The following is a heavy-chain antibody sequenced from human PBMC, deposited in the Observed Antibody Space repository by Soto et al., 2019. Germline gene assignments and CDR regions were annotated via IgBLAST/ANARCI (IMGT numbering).Heavy chain of an antibody. D-gene: IGHD6-19*01. CDR3: ARGSGSLYYFHY. Sequence: GGSLRLSCAASGFNVSTNYTTWVRQAPGKGLEWVSVMYSGGTTYYADSVKGRFIISRDNFKNILYLQMNNLRAEDTALYYCARGSGSLYYFHYWGQGTLVTVSS. CDR1: GFNVSTNY. V-gene: IGHV3-53*01. CDR2: MYSGGTT. J-gene: IGHJ4*02.